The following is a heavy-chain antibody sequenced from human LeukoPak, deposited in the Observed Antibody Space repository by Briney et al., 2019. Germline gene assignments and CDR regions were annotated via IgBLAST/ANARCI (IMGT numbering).Heavy chain of an antibody. D-gene: IGHD3-10*01. CDR2: IYSRGST. CDR1: GFTVSSTY. J-gene: IGHJ4*02. V-gene: IGHV3-53*01. Sequence: GGSLRLSCAASGFTVSSTYMSWVRQAPEKGLEWVSIIYSRGSTYYADSVKGRFTISRDDSKNTVYLQMNSLRAEDAAVYYCASGGLGARKYYSDPFDYWGQGTLVTVSS. CDR3: ASGGLGARKYYSDPFDY.